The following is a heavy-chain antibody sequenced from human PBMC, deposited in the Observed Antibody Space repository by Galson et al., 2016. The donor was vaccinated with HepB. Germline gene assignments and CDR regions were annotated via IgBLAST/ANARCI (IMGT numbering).Heavy chain of an antibody. Sequence: SLRLSCAASGFTFTDHAMSWVRLVPGKGLEWVAVVSGNGGTIYYSDSVKGRFTISRDNSKNTLYLQMNSLRAEDTATYYCAKEKRWLKLGLDHWGQGTLVTVSS. D-gene: IGHD5-24*01. J-gene: IGHJ4*02. CDR1: GFTFTDHA. V-gene: IGHV3-23*01. CDR2: VSGNGGTI. CDR3: AKEKRWLKLGLDH.